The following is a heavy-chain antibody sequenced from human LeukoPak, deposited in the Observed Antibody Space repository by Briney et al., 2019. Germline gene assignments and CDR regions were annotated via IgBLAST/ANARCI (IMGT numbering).Heavy chain of an antibody. Sequence: SVKVSCKASGGTFSSYAISWVRQAPGQGLEWMGGIIPIFGTANYAQKFQGRVTITADESTSTAYMELSSLRSEDTAVYYCAREMYSGSYYGYYYYYMDVWGKGTTVTVSS. J-gene: IGHJ6*03. CDR3: AREMYSGSYYGYYYYYMDV. V-gene: IGHV1-69*13. CDR1: GGTFSSYA. CDR2: IIPIFGTA. D-gene: IGHD1-26*01.